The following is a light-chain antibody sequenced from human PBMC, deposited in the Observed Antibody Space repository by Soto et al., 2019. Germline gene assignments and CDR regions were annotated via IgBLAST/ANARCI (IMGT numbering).Light chain of an antibody. V-gene: IGLV2-14*01. CDR3: SSYTSGSTPYV. J-gene: IGLJ1*01. CDR2: DVS. CDR1: SSDVGGYNY. Sequence: QSVLTQPASVSGSPGQSITISCTGTSSDVGGYNYVSWYQQHPGKAPKLMIYDVSNRPSGVSNRFSDSKSGNTASLTISGLQAEDEADYYCSSYTSGSTPYVFGTGTKVTVL.